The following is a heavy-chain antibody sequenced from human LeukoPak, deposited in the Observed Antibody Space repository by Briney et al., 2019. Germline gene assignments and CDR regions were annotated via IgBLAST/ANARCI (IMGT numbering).Heavy chain of an antibody. Sequence: GGSLRLSCAASGFTVSSNYMSWVRQAPGKGLEWVSVIYSGGSTYYADSVKGRFTISRDNSKNTLYLQMNSLRAEDTAVYYCARVVVGAPEGYFDYWGQGTLVTVSS. V-gene: IGHV3-53*01. D-gene: IGHD1-26*01. CDR3: ARVVVGAPEGYFDY. J-gene: IGHJ4*02. CDR1: GFTVSSNY. CDR2: IYSGGST.